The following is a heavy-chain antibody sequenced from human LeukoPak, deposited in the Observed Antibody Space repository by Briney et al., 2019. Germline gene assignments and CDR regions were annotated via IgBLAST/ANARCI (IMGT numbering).Heavy chain of an antibody. D-gene: IGHD3-22*01. CDR2: IYSGGRT. Sequence: QAGGSLRLSCAASGFTVSSNYMSWVRQAPGKGREWVSVIYSGGRTYYAHSVKGRFTISRDNSNNTVFLQMDSLRAEETAVYYCTRESSSGYYLSYWGQGTLLTVSS. CDR1: GFTVSSNY. J-gene: IGHJ4*02. CDR3: TRESSSGYYLSY. V-gene: IGHV3-66*01.